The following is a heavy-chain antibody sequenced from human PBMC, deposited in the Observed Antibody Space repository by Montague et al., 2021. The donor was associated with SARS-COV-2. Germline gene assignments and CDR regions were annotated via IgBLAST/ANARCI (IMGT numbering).Heavy chain of an antibody. D-gene: IGHD6-19*01. CDR1: GGSISSINW. CDR3: ARTGYSSGWHSFDY. V-gene: IGHV4-4*02. CDR2: IYHSGST. J-gene: IGHJ4*02. Sequence: SETLSLTCAVSGGSISSINWWSWVRQPPGKGLEWIGEIYHSGSTNYNPSPKSRVIISVDKSKNQFSLKLSSVTAADTAVYYCARTGYSSGWHSFDYWGQGTLVTVSS.